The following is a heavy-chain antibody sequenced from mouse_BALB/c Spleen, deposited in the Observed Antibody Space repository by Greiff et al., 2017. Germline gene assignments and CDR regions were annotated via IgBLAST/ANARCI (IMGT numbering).Heavy chain of an antibody. Sequence: EVKVEESGGGLVQPGGSLRLSCATSGFTFTDYYMSWVRQPPGKGLEWLGSIRNKANGYTTEYSASVKARFTISRDNTKSILYLRMNTLRAEDSDAYYCTRSGYFDVWGAGTTVTVSS. J-gene: IGHJ1*01. CDR2: IRNKANGYTT. V-gene: IGHV7-3*02. CDR1: GFTFTDYY. CDR3: TRSGYFDV.